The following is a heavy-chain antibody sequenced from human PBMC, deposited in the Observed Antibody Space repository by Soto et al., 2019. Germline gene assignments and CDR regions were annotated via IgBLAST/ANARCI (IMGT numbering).Heavy chain of an antibody. CDR1: GYTFTSYG. V-gene: IGHV1-18*01. D-gene: IGHD3-16*02. CDR2: ISAYNGNT. J-gene: IGHJ4*02. CDR3: ARDLNDYVWGSYRRALDY. Sequence: QVQLVQSGAEVKKPGASVKVSCKASGYTFTSYGISWVRQAPGQGLEWMGWISAYNGNTNYAQKLQGRVTMTTDTATSPAYMELRSLRSDDTAVYYCARDLNDYVWGSYRRALDYWGQGTLVTVSS.